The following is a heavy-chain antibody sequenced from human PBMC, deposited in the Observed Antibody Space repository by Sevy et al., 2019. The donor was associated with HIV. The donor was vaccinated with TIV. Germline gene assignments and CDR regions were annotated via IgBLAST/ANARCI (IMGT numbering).Heavy chain of an antibody. J-gene: IGHJ4*02. D-gene: IGHD6-13*01. V-gene: IGHV3-43*01. CDR2: ISWDGGST. CDR1: GFTFVDYT. CDR3: AKDPVAAAGPGYFDY. Sequence: GGSLRLSCAASGFTFVDYTMHWVRQAPGKGLEWVSLISWDGGSTYYADSVKGRFTISRDNSKNSLYLQMNSLRTEDTALYYCAKDPVAAAGPGYFDYWGQGTLVTVSS.